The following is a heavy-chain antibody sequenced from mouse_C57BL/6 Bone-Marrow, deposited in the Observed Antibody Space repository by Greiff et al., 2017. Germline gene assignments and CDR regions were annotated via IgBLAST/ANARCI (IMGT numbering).Heavy chain of an antibody. CDR1: GFNIKDDY. CDR3: TREDY. Sequence: EVQLQQSGAELVRPGASVKLSCTASGFNIKDDYMHWVKQRPEQGLEWIGWIDPENGDTEYASEFQGKATITADTSSNTAYLQLSSLTSEDTAVYYCTREDYWGQGTSVTVSS. J-gene: IGHJ4*01. CDR2: IDPENGDT. V-gene: IGHV14-4*01.